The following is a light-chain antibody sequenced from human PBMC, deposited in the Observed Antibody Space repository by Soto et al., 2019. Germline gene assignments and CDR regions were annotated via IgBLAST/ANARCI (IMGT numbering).Light chain of an antibody. Sequence: EIVMTQSPATLSVSPGEGATLSCRASQSVSSKLAWYRQKPGQAPSLLIYGASTRATGIPARFSGSGSGTEFTRTISRLQSEDSAVDYCQQYNSWLLTFGQGTNVEIK. J-gene: IGKJ1*01. CDR2: GAS. CDR1: QSVSSK. CDR3: QQYNSWLLT. V-gene: IGKV3-15*01.